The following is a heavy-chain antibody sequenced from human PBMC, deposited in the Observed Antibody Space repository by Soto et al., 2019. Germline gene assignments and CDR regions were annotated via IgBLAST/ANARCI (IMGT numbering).Heavy chain of an antibody. V-gene: IGHV1-8*01. CDR2: MNPNSGNT. D-gene: IGHD5-12*01. J-gene: IGHJ3*02. Sequence: ASVKVSCKASGYTFTSYDINWARQATGQGLEWMGWMNPNSGNTGYAQKFQGRVTMTRNTSISTAYMELSSLRSEDTAVYYCARGIFSFVYSGYVDSAFDIWGQGTMVTV. CDR3: ARGIFSFVYSGYVDSAFDI. CDR1: GYTFTSYD.